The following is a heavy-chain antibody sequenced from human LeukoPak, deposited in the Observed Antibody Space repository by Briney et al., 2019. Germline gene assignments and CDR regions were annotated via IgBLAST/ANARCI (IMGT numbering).Heavy chain of an antibody. CDR2: ISGTGGST. CDR3: AKNGYDFWSGYHRGGYFDY. J-gene: IGHJ4*02. V-gene: IGHV3-23*01. D-gene: IGHD3-3*01. Sequence: GGSLRLSRAASGFTFRSFAMSWVRPAPGKGLECVSGISGTGGSTYCADSVKGRFTISRDNSKNTLHLQMNSLRAEDTAVYYCAKNGYDFWSGYHRGGYFDYWGQGTLVTVSS. CDR1: GFTFRSFA.